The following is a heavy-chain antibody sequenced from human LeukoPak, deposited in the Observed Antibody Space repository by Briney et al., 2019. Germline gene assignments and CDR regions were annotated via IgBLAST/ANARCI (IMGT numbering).Heavy chain of an antibody. CDR3: ARDQAFVYCSGGICYDDY. V-gene: IGHV1-2*02. J-gene: IGHJ4*02. CDR1: GYTFTGYY. D-gene: IGHD2-15*01. Sequence: ASVKVSCKASGYTFTGYYMHWVRQAPGQELEWMGWINPNSGDTHYAQKFQGRVTMTRDTSINTAYMELSRLRSDDTAVYYCARDQAFVYCSGGICYDDYWGQGSLVTVSS. CDR2: INPNSGDT.